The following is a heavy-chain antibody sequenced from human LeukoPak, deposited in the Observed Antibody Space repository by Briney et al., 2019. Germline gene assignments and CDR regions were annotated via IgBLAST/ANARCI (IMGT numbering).Heavy chain of an antibody. CDR1: GFTFSDYY. CDR3: ARVRGSSGWYYFDY. Sequence: GGSLRLSCAASGFTFSDYYMSWIRQAPGKGLEWVSYISSSDSTMYYADSVKGRFTISRDNVKNSLYLQMDSLTAEDAAVYYCARVRGSSGWYYFDYWGQGALVTVSS. D-gene: IGHD6-19*01. CDR2: ISSSDSTM. V-gene: IGHV3-11*01. J-gene: IGHJ4*02.